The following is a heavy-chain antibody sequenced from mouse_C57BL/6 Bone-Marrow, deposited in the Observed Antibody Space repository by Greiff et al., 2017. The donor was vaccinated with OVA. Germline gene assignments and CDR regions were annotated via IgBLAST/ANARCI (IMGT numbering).Heavy chain of an antibody. V-gene: IGHV1-62-2*01. CDR3: ARHEDYYGSRLLFDY. CDR1: GYTFTEYT. Sequence: QVQLKESGAELVKPGASVKLSCKASGYTFTEYTIHWVKQRSGQGLEWIGWFYPGSGSIKYNEKFKDKATLTADKSSSTVYMELSRLTSEDSAVYFCARHEDYYGSRLLFDYWGQGTTLTVSS. J-gene: IGHJ2*01. D-gene: IGHD1-1*01. CDR2: FYPGSGSI.